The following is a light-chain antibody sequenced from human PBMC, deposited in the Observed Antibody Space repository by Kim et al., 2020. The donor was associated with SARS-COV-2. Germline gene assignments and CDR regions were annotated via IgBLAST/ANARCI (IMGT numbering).Light chain of an antibody. J-gene: IGLJ1*01. CDR3: QTWDSSSGV. CDR2: QDA. Sequence: VSQGQPASVTGSGDKLGDKYVFWYQKRPGQSPVLVIYQDAKRPSGIPERFSGSISGNTATLTISETQAMDETDYYCQTWDSSSGVFGTGTKVTVL. V-gene: IGLV3-1*01. CDR1: KLGDKY.